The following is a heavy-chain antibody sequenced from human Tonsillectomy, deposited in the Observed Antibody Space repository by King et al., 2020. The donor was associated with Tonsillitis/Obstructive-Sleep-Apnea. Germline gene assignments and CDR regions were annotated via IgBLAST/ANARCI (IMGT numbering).Heavy chain of an antibody. Sequence: VQLVESGGGLVQPGGSLRLSCAASGFTLSSYWMHWVRQGPGKGLVWVSRISTDGSATNYADSVKGRFSISRDNAKNTPYLQMNSLRAEDTAVYYCVRGVVGARPFDYWGQGTLVTVSS. J-gene: IGHJ4*02. D-gene: IGHD2-15*01. CDR3: VRGVVGARPFDY. CDR2: ISTDGSAT. CDR1: GFTLSSYW. V-gene: IGHV3-74*01.